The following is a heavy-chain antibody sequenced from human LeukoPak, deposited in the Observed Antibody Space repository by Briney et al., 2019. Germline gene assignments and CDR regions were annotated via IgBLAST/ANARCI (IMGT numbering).Heavy chain of an antibody. J-gene: IGHJ3*02. CDR2: ISAYNGNT. CDR3: ARRQFSGWLRHDAFDI. D-gene: IGHD6-19*01. V-gene: IGHV1-18*01. CDR1: GYTFTSYG. Sequence: ASVKVSCKASGYTFTSYGISWVRQAPGQGLEWMGWISAYNGNTNYAQKLQGRVTMTTDTSTSTAYMELRSLRSDGTAVYYCARRQFSGWLRHDAFDIWGQGTMVTVSS.